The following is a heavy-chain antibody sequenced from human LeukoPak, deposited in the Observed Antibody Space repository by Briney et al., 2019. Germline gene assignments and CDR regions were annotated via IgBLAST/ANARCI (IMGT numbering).Heavy chain of an antibody. CDR2: ISGSGAST. D-gene: IGHD1-26*01. V-gene: IGHV3-23*01. J-gene: IGHJ4*02. CDR1: GFTFTDYA. CDR3: AKDVGKWESLHFFDY. Sequence: QTGGSLRLSCAASGFTFTDYAMSWVRQAPGKGLEWISGISGSGASTYYADSVKGRFTISRDDSRNTLYLQMNSLRGDDTAVYCCAKDVGKWESLHFFDYRGQGTLVTVSS.